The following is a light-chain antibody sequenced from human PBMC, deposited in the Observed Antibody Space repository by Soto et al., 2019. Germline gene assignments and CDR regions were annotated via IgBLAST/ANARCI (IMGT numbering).Light chain of an antibody. CDR2: GNT. V-gene: IGLV1-40*01. CDR1: GSNIGAGYD. Sequence: QAVVTQPPSVSGAPGQRVTISCTGSGSNIGAGYDVHWYQQLPGTAPKLLVYGNTNRPSGVPDRFSGSKSGTSASLAITGLQADDEADYYCQSYGTSLSGYVFGTGTKLTVL. J-gene: IGLJ1*01. CDR3: QSYGTSLSGYV.